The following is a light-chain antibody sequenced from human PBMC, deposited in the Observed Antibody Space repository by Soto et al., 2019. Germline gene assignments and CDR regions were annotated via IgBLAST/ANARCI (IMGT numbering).Light chain of an antibody. CDR3: QSYNDLPCT. CDR1: QDISNF. V-gene: IGKV3-15*01. J-gene: IGKJ2*02. CDR2: AAS. Sequence: DIVMTQSPATLSASPGDRVTLTCRASQDISNFLAWYQQKPGKAPRLLIYAASTKDSGIPTRFSGSGSATDFTLTISGLQSDDFAVYYCQSYNDLPCTFGQGTKLEI.